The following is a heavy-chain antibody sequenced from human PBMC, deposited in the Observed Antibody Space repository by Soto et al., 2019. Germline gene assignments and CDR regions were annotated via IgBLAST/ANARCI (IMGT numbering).Heavy chain of an antibody. CDR2: INPNSGGT. V-gene: IGHV1-2*04. D-gene: IGHD6-13*01. J-gene: IGHJ6*02. Sequence: ASVKVSCKASGYTFTGYYMHWVRQAPGQGLEWMGWINPNSGGTNYAQKFQGWVTMTRDTSISTAYMELSRLRSDDTAVYYCARDKSQYSSSWYGYHYYYGRDVWGQGTTVTVSS. CDR3: ARDKSQYSSSWYGYHYYYGRDV. CDR1: GYTFTGYY.